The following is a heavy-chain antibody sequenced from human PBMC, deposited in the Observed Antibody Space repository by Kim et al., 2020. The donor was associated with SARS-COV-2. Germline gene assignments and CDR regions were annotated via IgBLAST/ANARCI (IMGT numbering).Heavy chain of an antibody. D-gene: IGHD6-13*01. Sequence: ASVKVSCKVSGYTLTELSMHWVRQAPGKGLEWMGGFDPEDGETIYAQKFQGRVTMTEDTSTDTAYMELSSLRSEDTAVYYCATVPQRAAAGGYYYYGMDVWGQGTTVTVSS. CDR1: GYTLTELS. CDR2: FDPEDGET. CDR3: ATVPQRAAAGGYYYYGMDV. V-gene: IGHV1-24*01. J-gene: IGHJ6*02.